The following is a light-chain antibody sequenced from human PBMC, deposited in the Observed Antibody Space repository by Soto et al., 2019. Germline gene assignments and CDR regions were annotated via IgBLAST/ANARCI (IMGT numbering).Light chain of an antibody. CDR3: PQYGASPSPRWT. CDR1: QSVSDNY. Sequence: EVVLTQSPGTLSLSPGERATLSCRASQSVSDNYLAWYQQKPGQPPRLLIYGVSSRATGTPDRFGGSGSGTHFTLTITRLEPEVFAVYYCPQYGASPSPRWTLGQGTKVE. CDR2: GVS. J-gene: IGKJ1*01. V-gene: IGKV3-20*01.